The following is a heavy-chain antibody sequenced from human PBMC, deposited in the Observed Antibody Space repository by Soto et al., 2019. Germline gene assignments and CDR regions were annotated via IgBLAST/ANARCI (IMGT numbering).Heavy chain of an antibody. CDR3: ARDSRSGYYLEY. CDR1: GDSISNGGYS. Sequence: QLQLQESGSRLVKPSQTLSLTCSVSGDSISNGGYSCNWIRQPPGKVLEWIGYIYHSGGTDYNTSRKSRVTITVDSSNIQFSLKLNSVTAEDTAVYYCARDSRSGYYLEYWGQGTMVSVSS. J-gene: IGHJ4*02. D-gene: IGHD3-22*01. CDR2: IYHSGGT. V-gene: IGHV4-30-2*01.